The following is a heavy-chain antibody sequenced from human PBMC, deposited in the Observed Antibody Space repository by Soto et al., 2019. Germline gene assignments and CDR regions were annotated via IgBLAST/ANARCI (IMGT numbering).Heavy chain of an antibody. CDR3: AKFGSWYQRVYSSSWFDC. D-gene: IGHD6-13*01. CDR1: GYTFTSYD. J-gene: IGHJ4*02. Sequence: ASVKVSCKASGYTFTSYDINWVRQATGQGLEWMGWMNPNSGNTGYAQKFQGRVTMTRNTSISTAYMELNSLRAEDTAVYYCAKFGSWYQRVYSSSWFDCWGQGTLVTVSS. V-gene: IGHV1-8*01. CDR2: MNPNSGNT.